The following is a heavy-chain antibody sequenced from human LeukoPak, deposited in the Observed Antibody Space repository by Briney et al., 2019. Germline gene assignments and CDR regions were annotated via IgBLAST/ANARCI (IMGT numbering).Heavy chain of an antibody. CDR3: TRNDDTMPFDN. CDR1: GLTFANYW. Sequence: PGGSLRLSCAASGLTFANYWMHWVRHVPGKVPVWVARINGDGTRIDYADFVKGRFTISRDNAKNSLYLQMSSLRSEDTALYHCTRNDDTMPFDNWGQGTLVTVSS. V-gene: IGHV3-74*01. CDR2: INGDGTRI. D-gene: IGHD1-1*01. J-gene: IGHJ4*02.